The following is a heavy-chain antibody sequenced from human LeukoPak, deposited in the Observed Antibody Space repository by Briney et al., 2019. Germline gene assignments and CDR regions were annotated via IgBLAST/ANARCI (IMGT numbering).Heavy chain of an antibody. CDR1: GYXFTGYY. Sequence: ASVKVSCKASGYXFTGYYMHWVRQAPGQGLQWMGLINPNSSGTHYAQKFQGRVTMTRDTSISTAYMELSRLRSDDTAVYYCARDNKGSYDYWGQGTLVTVSS. J-gene: IGHJ4*02. CDR3: ARDNKGSYDY. V-gene: IGHV1-2*02. D-gene: IGHD1-26*01. CDR2: INPNSSGT.